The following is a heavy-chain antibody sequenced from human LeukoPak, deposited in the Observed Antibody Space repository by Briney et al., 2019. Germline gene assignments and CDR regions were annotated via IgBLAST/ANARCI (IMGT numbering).Heavy chain of an antibody. V-gene: IGHV3-48*03. CDR1: VYTFSSYE. J-gene: IGHJ4*02. CDR3: DVEARWYSSGVGGFDY. Sequence: GGTLRLSCAASVYTFSSYEMHWVRQAPGKGLEWVTYISSSGSTIYYADAVKGRCTISIDNAKTSLYLQMNRLRAVDTAVYYCDVEARWYSSGVGGFDYWGQGTLVTVSS. CDR2: ISSSGSTI. D-gene: IGHD6-25*01.